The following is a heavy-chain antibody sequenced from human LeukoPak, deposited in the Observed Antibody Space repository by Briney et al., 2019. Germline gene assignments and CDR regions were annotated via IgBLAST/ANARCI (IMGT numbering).Heavy chain of an antibody. CDR2: IYYSGGT. D-gene: IGHD6-19*01. CDR1: GGSISSYY. J-gene: IGHJ4*02. Sequence: SETLSLTCTVSGGSISSYYWSWIRQPPGKGLEWIGYIYYSGGTNYNPSLKSRVTISVDTSKNQFSLKLSSVTAADTAVYYCARGGGVAGTPYNPYDYWGQGTLVTVSS. CDR3: ARGGGVAGTPYNPYDY. V-gene: IGHV4-59*01.